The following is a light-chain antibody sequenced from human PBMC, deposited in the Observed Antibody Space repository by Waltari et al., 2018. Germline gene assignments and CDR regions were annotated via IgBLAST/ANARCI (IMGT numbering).Light chain of an antibody. CDR3: GAWEDSLNGRV. V-gene: IGLV1-44*01. Sequence: QSVLAPPPSSSGPPGPGVTVSCSGSSSSIERIGVCWYQQVPGPPPILLIHTDNRRPPGGPARVSGAKSASTAALAISGLQSEDEAHDYWGAWEDSLNGRVFGGGTEVTVL. CDR1: SSSIERIG. CDR2: TDN. J-gene: IGLJ3*02.